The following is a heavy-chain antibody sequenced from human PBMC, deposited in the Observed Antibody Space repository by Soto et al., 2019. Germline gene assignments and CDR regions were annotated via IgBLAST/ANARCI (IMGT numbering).Heavy chain of an antibody. D-gene: IGHD6-13*01. CDR2: IYYSGST. Sequence: LSLTCTVSGGSISSYYWSWIRQPPGKGLEWIGYIYYSGSTYYNPSLKSRVTISVDTSKNQFSLKLSSVTAADTAVYYCARERPDGSRLDPWGQGTLVTVSS. CDR1: GGSISSYY. J-gene: IGHJ5*02. CDR3: ARERPDGSRLDP. V-gene: IGHV4-30-4*08.